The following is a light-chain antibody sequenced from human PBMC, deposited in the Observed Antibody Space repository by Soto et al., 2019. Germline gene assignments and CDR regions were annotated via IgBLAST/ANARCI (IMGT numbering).Light chain of an antibody. V-gene: IGLV2-14*01. CDR1: SSDVGGYNY. Sequence: QSALTQPASVSGSPGQSITISCTVTSSDVGGYNYVSWYQQHPGKAPKLMIFEVSNRPSGVSNRFSGSKSGNTASLTISGLQAEDEADYYCSSYRSSTTLEVFGTGTKVTVL. CDR2: EVS. CDR3: SSYRSSTTLEV. J-gene: IGLJ1*01.